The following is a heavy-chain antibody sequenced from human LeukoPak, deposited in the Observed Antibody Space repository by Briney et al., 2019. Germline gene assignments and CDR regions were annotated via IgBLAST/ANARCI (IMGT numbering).Heavy chain of an antibody. J-gene: IGHJ3*02. CDR1: GFTFSGYE. CDR2: IRQDGSEK. V-gene: IGHV3-7*01. D-gene: IGHD1-26*01. Sequence: GGSLRLSCAASGFTFSGYEMNWVRQAPGKGVEGLANIRQDGSEKYYVDAVKGRFTISRDNAKNSLYLQMNSLRAEDTAVYYCARVSKWELLQRSDAFDIWGQGTMVTVSS. CDR3: ARVSKWELLQRSDAFDI.